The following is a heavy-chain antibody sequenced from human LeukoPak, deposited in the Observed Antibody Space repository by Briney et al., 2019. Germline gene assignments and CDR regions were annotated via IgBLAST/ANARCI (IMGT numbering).Heavy chain of an antibody. V-gene: IGHV3-23*01. Sequence: GGSLRLSCAASGFTFSSYAMSWVRQAPGKGLEWVSAISGSGGSTYYADSVKGRFTISRDKSKNTLYLQMNSLRAEDTAVYYCAKASSSWYGYNWFDPWGQGTLVTVSS. D-gene: IGHD6-13*01. J-gene: IGHJ5*02. CDR1: GFTFSSYA. CDR2: ISGSGGST. CDR3: AKASSSWYGYNWFDP.